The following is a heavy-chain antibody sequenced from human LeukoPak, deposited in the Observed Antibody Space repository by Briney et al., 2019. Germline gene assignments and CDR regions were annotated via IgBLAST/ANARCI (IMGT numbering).Heavy chain of an antibody. CDR3: ARDIGYGSLGYYYMDV. CDR2: IDYSGTT. D-gene: IGHD3-10*01. J-gene: IGHJ6*03. V-gene: IGHV4-31*03. Sequence: SQTLSLTCTVSGVSLSSVDYYWTWIRQHPGKGLEWIGYIDYSGTTYKPSLKSRGTISIDTSKKQFSLKLSSVTAADTAVYYCARDIGYGSLGYYYMDVWGKGTTVTVSS. CDR1: GVSLSSVDYY.